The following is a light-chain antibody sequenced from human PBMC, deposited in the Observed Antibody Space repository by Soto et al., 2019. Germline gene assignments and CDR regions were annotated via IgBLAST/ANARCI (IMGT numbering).Light chain of an antibody. CDR3: QQHGSSPWM. CDR1: QSVSSSY. Sequence: EIVLTQSPGTLSLSPGERATLSCRASQSVSSSYLAWYQQIPGQTPRLLIYGASSRAAGVPDRFSGSGSGTDFTLTISRLEPEDFAVYYCQQHGSSPWMFGQGTKVDIK. V-gene: IGKV3-20*01. J-gene: IGKJ1*01. CDR2: GAS.